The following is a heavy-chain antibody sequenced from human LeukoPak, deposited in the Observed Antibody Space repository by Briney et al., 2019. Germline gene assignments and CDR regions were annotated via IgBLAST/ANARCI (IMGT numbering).Heavy chain of an antibody. CDR1: GFTFSSYG. D-gene: IGHD1-26*01. V-gene: IGHV3-30*19. Sequence: GGSLRLSCAVSGFTFSSYGMHWVRQARGKGLEWVALMSYDGSNKYYADSVKGRFTISRDNSKNTLYMQMNSLRAADTAVYYCARDSGAGGSYSYLDYWGQGTLVTVSS. CDR3: ARDSGAGGSYSYLDY. CDR2: MSYDGSNK. J-gene: IGHJ4*02.